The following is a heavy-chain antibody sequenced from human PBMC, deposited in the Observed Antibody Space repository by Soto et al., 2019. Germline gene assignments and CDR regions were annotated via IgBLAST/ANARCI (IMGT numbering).Heavy chain of an antibody. CDR1: GDTFSTNY. CDR3: AADRSDPTGSYFDY. V-gene: IGHV1-69*13. CDR2: IIPIFGAA. Sequence: ASVKVSCKASGDTFSTNYISWVRQAPGQGLEWMGGIIPIFGAANYAQKFQGRVTITADESTSTVYMELSSLRSEDTALYYCAADRSDPTGSYFDYWGQGALVTVPS. D-gene: IGHD3-10*01. J-gene: IGHJ4*02.